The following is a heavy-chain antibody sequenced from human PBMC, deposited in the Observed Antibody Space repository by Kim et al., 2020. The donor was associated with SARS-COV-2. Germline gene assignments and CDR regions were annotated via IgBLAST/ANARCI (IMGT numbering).Heavy chain of an antibody. CDR1: GGTFSSYA. CDR2: IIPILGIA. J-gene: IGHJ6*02. V-gene: IGHV1-69*04. CDR3: ASCGGDCSVYYYYGMDV. D-gene: IGHD2-21*02. Sequence: SVKVSCKASGGTFSSYAISWVRQAPGQGLEWMGRIIPILGIANYAQKCQGRVTITADKSTSTAYMELSSLRSEDTAVYYCASCGGDCSVYYYYGMDVWGQGTTVTVSS.